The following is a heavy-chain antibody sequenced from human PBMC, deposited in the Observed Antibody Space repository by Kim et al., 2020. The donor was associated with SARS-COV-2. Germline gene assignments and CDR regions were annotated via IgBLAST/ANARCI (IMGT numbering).Heavy chain of an antibody. CDR2: IWYDGSNK. J-gene: IGHJ6*02. Sequence: GGSLRLSCAASGFTFSSYGMHWVRQAPGKGLEWVAVIWYDGSNKYYADSVKGRFTISRDNSKNTLYLQMNSLRAEDTAVYYCAKEVGYGDYYYYGMDVWGQGTTVTVSS. CDR3: AKEVGYGDYYYYGMDV. D-gene: IGHD4-17*01. CDR1: GFTFSSYG. V-gene: IGHV3-33*06.